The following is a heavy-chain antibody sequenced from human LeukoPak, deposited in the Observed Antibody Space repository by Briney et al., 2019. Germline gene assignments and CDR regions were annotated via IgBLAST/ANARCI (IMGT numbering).Heavy chain of an antibody. CDR2: IYYSGST. V-gene: IGHV4-59*12. J-gene: IGHJ6*02. CDR3: ARRNYDFWTDYYYGMDV. Sequence: SETLSLTCAVYGGSFSGYYWSWIRQPPGKGLEWIGYIYYSGSTNYNPSLKSRVTISVDTSKNQFSLKLSSVTAADTAVYYCARRNYDFWTDYYYGMDVWGQGTTVTVSS. D-gene: IGHD3-3*01. CDR1: GGSFSGYY.